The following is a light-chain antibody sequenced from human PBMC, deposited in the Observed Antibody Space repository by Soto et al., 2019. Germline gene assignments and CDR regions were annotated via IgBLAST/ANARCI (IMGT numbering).Light chain of an antibody. J-gene: IGKJ4*01. CDR3: QQYYIYPPT. Sequence: DIQMTQSPSTLSASVGDRVTITCRASQSISSWLAWYQQKPGKAPKLLIYKASSLESGVPSRFSGSGSGTEFTLTISSLQPDDFATYYCQQYYIYPPTFGGGTKVEIK. V-gene: IGKV1-5*03. CDR2: KAS. CDR1: QSISSW.